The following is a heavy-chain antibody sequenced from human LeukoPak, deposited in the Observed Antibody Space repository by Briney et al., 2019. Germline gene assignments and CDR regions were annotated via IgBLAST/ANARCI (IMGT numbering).Heavy chain of an antibody. CDR3: ARSHYYGSGSYYIPGDY. CDR2: IYPGDSDI. Sequence: GESLKISCKGSGYSFIGYWIAWVRQMPGKGLEWMGIIYPGDSDIRYSPSFQGQVSISVDKSISTAYLQWSSLKASDTAMYYCARSHYYGSGSYYIPGDYWGQGTLVTVSS. V-gene: IGHV5-51*01. J-gene: IGHJ4*02. CDR1: GYSFIGYW. D-gene: IGHD3-10*01.